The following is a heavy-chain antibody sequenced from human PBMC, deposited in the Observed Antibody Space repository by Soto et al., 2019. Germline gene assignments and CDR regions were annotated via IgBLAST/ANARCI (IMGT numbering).Heavy chain of an antibody. V-gene: IGHV1-18*01. CDR2: ISAYNGNT. J-gene: IGHJ6*02. CDR1: GYTFTSYG. CDR3: ARDSFHDFWSGYYPTHYYYYGMDV. D-gene: IGHD3-3*01. Sequence: ASVKVSCKASGYTFTSYGISWVRQAPGQGLEWMGWISAYNGNTNYAQKLQGRVTMTTDTSTSTAYMDLRSLRSDDTAVYYCARDSFHDFWSGYYPTHYYYYGMDVWGQGTTVTVSS.